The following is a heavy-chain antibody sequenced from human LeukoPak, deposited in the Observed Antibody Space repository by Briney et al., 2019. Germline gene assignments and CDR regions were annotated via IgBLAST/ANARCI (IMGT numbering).Heavy chain of an antibody. D-gene: IGHD2/OR15-2a*01. CDR2: VHLNGRT. CDR3: AREGGFYRPLDY. CDR1: GGSISTTNW. Sequence: SGTLSLTCDVSGGSISTTNWWTWVRQPPGGGLEWIGEVHLNGRTHYSPSLESRVTMSVDVSENHISLQLTSVTAADTAVYYCAREGGFYRPLDYSGPGTLVIVSS. J-gene: IGHJ4*02. V-gene: IGHV4-4*02.